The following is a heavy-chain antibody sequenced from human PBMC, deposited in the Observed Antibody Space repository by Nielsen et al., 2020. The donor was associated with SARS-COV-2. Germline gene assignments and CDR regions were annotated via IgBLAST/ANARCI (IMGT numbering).Heavy chain of an antibody. V-gene: IGHV1-2*06. CDR1: GYTFTGYY. CDR3: ARELNVGMAIIGAFDI. Sequence: ASVKVSCKASGYTFTGYYMHWVRQAPGQGLEWMGRINPYSGGTNYAQKFQGTVTMTRDASISTVYMELTSDDTAVYYCARELNVGMAIIGAFDIWGQGTMVTVSS. J-gene: IGHJ3*02. CDR2: INPYSGGT. D-gene: IGHD5-24*01.